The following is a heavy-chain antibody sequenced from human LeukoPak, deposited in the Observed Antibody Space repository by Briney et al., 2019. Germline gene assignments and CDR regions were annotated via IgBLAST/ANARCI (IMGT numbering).Heavy chain of an antibody. CDR1: GFTFSTYS. V-gene: IGHV3-21*01. J-gene: IGHJ4*02. CDR2: ISSSSSHM. CDR3: ARCTTGRTFGSLREIKRSREIDY. Sequence: GGSLRLSCAASGFTFSTYSMTWVRQAPGKGLEWVSSISSSSSHMYYADSLKGRFTISRDNAKNSLYLQMNSLRAEDSAVYYCARCTTGRTFGSLREIKRSREIDYWGQGTLVTVSS. D-gene: IGHD1-1*01.